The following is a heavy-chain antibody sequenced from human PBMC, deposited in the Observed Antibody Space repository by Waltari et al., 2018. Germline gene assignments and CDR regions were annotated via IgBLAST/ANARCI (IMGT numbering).Heavy chain of an antibody. J-gene: IGHJ4*02. CDR3: AKDKGEVQGVIRRGLYYFDY. Sequence: EVQLLESGGGLVQPGGSLRLSCAASGFTFSSYAMSWVRQAPGKGLEWVSAISGSGGSTYYADSVKGRFTISRDNSKNTLYLQMNSLRAEDTAVYYCAKDKGEVQGVIRRGLYYFDYWGQGTLVTVSS. V-gene: IGHV3-23*01. D-gene: IGHD3-10*01. CDR1: GFTFSSYA. CDR2: ISGSGGST.